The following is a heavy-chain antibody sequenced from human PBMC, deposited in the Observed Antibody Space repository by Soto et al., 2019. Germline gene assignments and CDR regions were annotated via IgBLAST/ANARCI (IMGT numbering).Heavy chain of an antibody. CDR3: ARGGHIAVVTASFDN. V-gene: IGHV1-46*02. CDR2: IHPSGGAT. D-gene: IGHD2-21*02. Sequence: QVQLVQSGAEVRKPGASVKVSCRPSGYTFNTYYLHWLRQAPGQALEWMGVIHPSGGATTYAQKFLGRFTVTRDTSTTTVFMELSSLRSDDTAVYYCARGGHIAVVTASFDNWGQGTLVTVSS. CDR1: GYTFNTYY. J-gene: IGHJ4*02.